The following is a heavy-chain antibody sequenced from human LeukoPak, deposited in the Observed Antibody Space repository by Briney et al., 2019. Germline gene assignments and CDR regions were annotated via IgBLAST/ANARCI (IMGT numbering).Heavy chain of an antibody. CDR1: GFTFSSYG. CDR2: ISGSGGST. Sequence: GGSLRLSCAASGFTFSSYGMSWVRQAPGKGLEWVSAISGSGGSTYYADSVKGRFTISRDNSKNTLYLQMNSLRAEDTAVYYCAKTTYGDYVFNYWGQGTLVTVSS. V-gene: IGHV3-23*01. J-gene: IGHJ4*02. D-gene: IGHD4-17*01. CDR3: AKTTYGDYVFNY.